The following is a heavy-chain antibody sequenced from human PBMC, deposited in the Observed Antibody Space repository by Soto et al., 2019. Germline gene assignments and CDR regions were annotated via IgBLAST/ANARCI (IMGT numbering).Heavy chain of an antibody. Sequence: QVQLQEAGPGLVKPSETLSLTCSISGGSISDYQWNWIRQPPGKGLEWIGYIYYSGRTNYNPSLKSRLTISLDTSTRQSSLRLRSVTAAYTAVYYCARMRGLGEISPYLDYWGQGALVTVSS. CDR1: GGSISDYQ. CDR2: IYYSGRT. D-gene: IGHD3-16*01. CDR3: ARMRGLGEISPYLDY. V-gene: IGHV4-59*01. J-gene: IGHJ4*02.